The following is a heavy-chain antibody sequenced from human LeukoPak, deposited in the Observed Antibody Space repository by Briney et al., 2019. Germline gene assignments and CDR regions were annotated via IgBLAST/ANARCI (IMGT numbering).Heavy chain of an antibody. CDR1: GYTFTSYG. CDR2: ISAYNGNT. Sequence: ASVKVSCKASGYTFTSYGISWVRQAPGQGLEWMGWISAYNGNTNYAQKLQGRVTMTTDTSTSTAYMELRSLRSDDTAVYYCARDVAARSRYCSSTSCYNGLRYFDYWGQGTLVTVSS. J-gene: IGHJ4*02. CDR3: ARDVAARSRYCSSTSCYNGLRYFDY. D-gene: IGHD2-2*02. V-gene: IGHV1-18*01.